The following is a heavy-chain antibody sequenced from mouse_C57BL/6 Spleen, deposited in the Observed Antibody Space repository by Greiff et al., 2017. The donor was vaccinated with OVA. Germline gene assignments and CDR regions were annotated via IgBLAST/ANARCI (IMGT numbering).Heavy chain of an antibody. CDR3: ARDTTVPFAY. D-gene: IGHD1-1*01. Sequence: VQRVESGAELVRPGTSVKVSCKASGYAFTNYLIEWVKQRPGQGLEWIGVINPGSGGTNYNEKFKGKATLTADKSSSTAYMQLSSLTSEDSAVYFCARDTTVPFAYWGQGTLVTVSA. V-gene: IGHV1-54*01. J-gene: IGHJ3*01. CDR1: GYAFTNYL. CDR2: INPGSGGT.